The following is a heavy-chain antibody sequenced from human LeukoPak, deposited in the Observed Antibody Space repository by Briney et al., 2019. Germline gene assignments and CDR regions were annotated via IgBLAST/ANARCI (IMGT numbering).Heavy chain of an antibody. CDR1: GYSISSGYY. Sequence: PSETLSLACTVSGYSISSGYYWGWIRQPPGKGLEWIGSIYYSGSTHYNPSLKSRVTISVDTSKNQFSLKLSSVTAADTAVYYCARRASYYYGSGSPINWFDPWGQGTLVTVSS. J-gene: IGHJ5*02. CDR3: ARRASYYYGSGSPINWFDP. V-gene: IGHV4-38-2*02. CDR2: IYYSGST. D-gene: IGHD3-10*01.